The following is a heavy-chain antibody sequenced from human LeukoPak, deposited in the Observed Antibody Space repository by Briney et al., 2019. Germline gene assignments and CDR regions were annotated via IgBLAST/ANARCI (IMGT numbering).Heavy chain of an antibody. Sequence: PGGSLRLSCAASGFTFSSYRMNRVRQAPGKGLEWVSYITSDGSTIYYADSVKGRFTISRDNAKNSLFLQMSSLRDEDSTVYYCARAQPGNSPPPRLYGMDVWGQGTTVTVAS. CDR3: ARAQPGNSPPPRLYGMDV. CDR1: GFTFSSYR. D-gene: IGHD2-2*01. V-gene: IGHV3-48*02. J-gene: IGHJ6*02. CDR2: ITSDGSTI.